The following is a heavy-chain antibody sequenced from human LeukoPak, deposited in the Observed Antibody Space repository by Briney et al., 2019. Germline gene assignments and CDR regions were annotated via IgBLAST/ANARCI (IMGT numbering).Heavy chain of an antibody. Sequence: GGSLRLSCAASGFTFSSYSMNWVRQAPGKGLEWVSSISSSSSYIYYADSVKGRFTISRDNAKNSLYLQMNSLRAEDTAVYYCAKRTDTSGNRGGALDIWGQGTMVAVSS. J-gene: IGHJ3*02. CDR1: GFTFSSYS. D-gene: IGHD3-22*01. V-gene: IGHV3-21*04. CDR2: ISSSSSYI. CDR3: AKRTDTSGNRGGALDI.